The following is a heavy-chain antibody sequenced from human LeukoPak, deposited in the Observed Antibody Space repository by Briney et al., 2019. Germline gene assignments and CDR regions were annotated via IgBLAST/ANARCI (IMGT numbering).Heavy chain of an antibody. D-gene: IGHD3-10*01. J-gene: IGHJ4*02. Sequence: GESLKISGKGSGYSFTIYWIGWVRQMPRTGLEWMGIIYPGDSDTRYSPSFQGQVTISADKSISTAYLQWSSLKASDTAMYYCARLDRYYGSGSYPPFDYWGQGTLVTVSS. CDR3: ARLDRYYGSGSYPPFDY. CDR2: IYPGDSDT. V-gene: IGHV5-51*01. CDR1: GYSFTIYW.